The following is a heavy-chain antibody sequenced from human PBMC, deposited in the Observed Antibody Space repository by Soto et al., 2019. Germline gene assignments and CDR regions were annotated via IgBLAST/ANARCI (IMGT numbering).Heavy chain of an antibody. CDR1: GDRFTNYW. V-gene: IGHV5-51*01. J-gene: IGHJ4*02. D-gene: IGHD1-20*01. Sequence: PGESLKISCKASGDRFTNYWIGWVRQMPGKGLEWMGIIYPGDSDTRYSPSFQGQVTISADKSISTAYLQWSSLKASDTAMYYCARQGHPDYNASPLPPPVYCGQGTLVPVSS. CDR2: IYPGDSDT. CDR3: ARQGHPDYNASPLPPPVY.